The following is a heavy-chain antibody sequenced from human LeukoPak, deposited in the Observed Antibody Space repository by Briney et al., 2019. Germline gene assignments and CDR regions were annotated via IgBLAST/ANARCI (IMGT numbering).Heavy chain of an antibody. CDR1: VYTSSEYF. Sequence: ASVKVSCKASVYTSSEYFMHWVRQAPGQVLAWMGYINSHSGDTKYAQKFLGRVTMTRDRSISTAYMDLSRLTSDDTAVYYCARDPKRANGYNLDSWGQGTLVTVSS. D-gene: IGHD5-12*01. CDR3: ARDPKRANGYNLDS. V-gene: IGHV1-2*02. J-gene: IGHJ4*02. CDR2: INSHSGDT.